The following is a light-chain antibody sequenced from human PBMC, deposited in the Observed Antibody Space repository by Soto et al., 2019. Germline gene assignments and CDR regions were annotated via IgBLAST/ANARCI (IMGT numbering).Light chain of an antibody. J-gene: IGLJ1*01. CDR1: SSDVGGYNY. Sequence: QSVLAQPASVSGSPGQSITISCTVTSSDVGGYNYVSWYQQLPGKAPKLMIYDVSDRPSGVSNRFSGSKSGNTASLTISGLQTEDEADYYCSSYTSSSLYVFGTGTKVTVL. CDR3: SSYTSSSLYV. V-gene: IGLV2-14*01. CDR2: DVS.